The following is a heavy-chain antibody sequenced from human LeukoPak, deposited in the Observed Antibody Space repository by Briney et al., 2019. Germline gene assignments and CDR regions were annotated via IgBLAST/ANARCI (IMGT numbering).Heavy chain of an antibody. CDR2: ISSSGST. V-gene: IGHV4-61*02. D-gene: IGHD3-22*01. CDR3: ARGPYSYDSSGAFDI. CDR1: GDSISSGDYY. Sequence: SETLSLTCTVSGDSISSGDYYWSWIRQPAGKGLEWIGRISSSGSTNYNPSLKSRVTISVDTSKNQFPLKLSSVTAADTAVYFCARGPYSYDSSGAFDIWGQGTMVTVSS. J-gene: IGHJ3*02.